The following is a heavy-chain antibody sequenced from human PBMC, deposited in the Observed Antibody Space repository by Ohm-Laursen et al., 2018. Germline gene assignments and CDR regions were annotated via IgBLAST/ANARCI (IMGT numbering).Heavy chain of an antibody. D-gene: IGHD4-17*01. Sequence: SLRLSCAASGFTFSDYYMSWIRQAPGKGLEWVSYISSSGSTIYYADSVKGRFTISRDNAKNTVYMQMDSLRAEDRAVYYCARDRKNGDSGYGMDVWGHGTTVTVPS. CDR2: ISSSGSTI. V-gene: IGHV3-11*04. CDR1: GFTFSDYY. J-gene: IGHJ6*02. CDR3: ARDRKNGDSGYGMDV.